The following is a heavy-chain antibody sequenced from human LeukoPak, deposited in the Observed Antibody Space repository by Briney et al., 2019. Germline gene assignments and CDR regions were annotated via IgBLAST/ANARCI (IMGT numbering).Heavy chain of an antibody. CDR2: IIPIFATA. CDR1: GGTFSSHA. J-gene: IGHJ4*02. Sequence: ASVKVSCKASGGTFSSHAISWVRQAPGQGLEWMGRIIPIFATANYAQKFQGRVTITTDESTSTAYMELSSLRSEDTAVYYCARDHYYDSSGYFSENPPGEPDYWGQGTLVTVSS. V-gene: IGHV1-69*05. CDR3: ARDHYYDSSGYFSENPPGEPDY. D-gene: IGHD3-22*01.